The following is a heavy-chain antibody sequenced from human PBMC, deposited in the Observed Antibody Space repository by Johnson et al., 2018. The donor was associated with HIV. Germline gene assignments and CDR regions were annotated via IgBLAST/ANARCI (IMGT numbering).Heavy chain of an antibody. CDR1: GFTFDEYG. J-gene: IGHJ3*02. Sequence: VQLVESGGGVVRPGGSLRLSCEVSGFTFDEYGMSWVRQAPGKGLAWVSGINWNGGSTGYADSVKGRFTISRDNARNFLYLQRNSVRAEDTALYFCARVLNARPQWALDIWGQGTMVTVSS. CDR3: ARVLNARPQWALDI. V-gene: IGHV3-20*04. CDR2: INWNGGST. D-gene: IGHD5-24*01.